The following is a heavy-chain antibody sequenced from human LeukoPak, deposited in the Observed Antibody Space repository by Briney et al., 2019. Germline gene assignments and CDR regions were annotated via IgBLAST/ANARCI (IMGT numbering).Heavy chain of an antibody. J-gene: IGHJ6*02. CDR3: AREFGVIRHGGPSSGMDV. CDR1: GGSISSSNW. CDR2: IYHSGST. Sequence: PSGTLSLTCAVSGGSISSSNWWSWVRQPPGKGLEWIGKIYHSGSTNYNPSLKSRVTISVDTSKNQFSLKLSSVTAADTAVYYCAREFGVIRHGGPSSGMDVWGQGTTVTVSS. D-gene: IGHD4-23*01. V-gene: IGHV4-4*02.